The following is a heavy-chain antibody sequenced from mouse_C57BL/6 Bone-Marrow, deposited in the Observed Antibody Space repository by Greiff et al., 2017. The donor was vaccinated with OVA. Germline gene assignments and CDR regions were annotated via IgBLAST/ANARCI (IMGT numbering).Heavy chain of an antibody. V-gene: IGHV14-1*01. CDR3: TSDGNFDD. Sequence: EVQLQQSGAELVRPGASVKLSCTASGFNFTDYYMHWVKQRPEQGLEWIGWIDPANGDTEYAPKFKGKATLTADTSSNTAYMQLSSLTSEDTAVYYCTSDGNFDDWGQGTTLTVSS. D-gene: IGHD2-1*01. CDR2: IDPANGDT. J-gene: IGHJ2*01. CDR1: GFNFTDYY.